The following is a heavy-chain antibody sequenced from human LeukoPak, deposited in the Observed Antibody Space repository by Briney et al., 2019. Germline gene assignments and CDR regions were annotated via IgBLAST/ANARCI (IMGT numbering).Heavy chain of an antibody. D-gene: IGHD3-9*01. CDR2: ISTSSSYI. CDR1: GFTFSSYS. V-gene: IGHV3-21*01. Sequence: GGSLRLSCAASGFTFSSYSMNWVRQAPGKGLEWVSSISTSSSYIYYADSLKGRFTISRDNAKNSLYLQMNSLRAEDTAVYYCARALRYFDWLPADVFDYWGQGTLVTVSS. J-gene: IGHJ4*02. CDR3: ARALRYFDWLPADVFDY.